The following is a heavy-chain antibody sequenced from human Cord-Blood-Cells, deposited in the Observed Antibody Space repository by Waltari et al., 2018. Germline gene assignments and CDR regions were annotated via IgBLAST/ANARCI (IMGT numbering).Heavy chain of an antibody. D-gene: IGHD7-27*01. CDR1: GSTFTGHY. V-gene: IGHV1-2*02. CDR2: INPNSGGT. CDR3: ARAPGEGAFDI. J-gene: IGHJ3*02. Sequence: QVQLVQSGAEVKKPGDSVQVSCKASGSTFTGHYLHSVRQAPGQGLEWMGWINPNSGGTNYAQKFQGRVTMTRDTSISTAYMELSRLRSDDTAVYYCARAPGEGAFDIWGQGTMVTVSS.